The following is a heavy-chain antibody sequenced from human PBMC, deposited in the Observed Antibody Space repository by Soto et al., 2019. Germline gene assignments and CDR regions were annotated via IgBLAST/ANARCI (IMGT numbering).Heavy chain of an antibody. CDR1: GGSISSYY. CDR2: FYPSVNI. V-gene: IGHV4-4*07. Sequence: QLQLQESGPGLVKPSENLSLTCTFSGGSISSYYWCCIRQPAGKGLEWSGRFYPSVNINYNTSLKGRLTMAGDTSRNQFSMNLTSVTAADTAVDYCARCGLDYGMDVWGQGTTVTVSS. D-gene: IGHD3-16*01. CDR3: ARCGLDYGMDV. J-gene: IGHJ6*02.